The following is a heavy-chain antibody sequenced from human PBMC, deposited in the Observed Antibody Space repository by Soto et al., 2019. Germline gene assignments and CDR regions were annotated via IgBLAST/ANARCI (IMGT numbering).Heavy chain of an antibody. V-gene: IGHV4-31*03. J-gene: IGHJ6*02. D-gene: IGHD2-2*01. CDR3: AREKGVPAATPFGGYSYYGMDV. CDR2: IYYSGST. Sequence: QVQLQESGPGLVKPSQTLSLTCTVSGGSISSGGYYWSWIRQHPGKGLEWIGYIYYSGSTYYNPSRKSRRTRSVGTSKNQFSLKLSSVTAADTAVYYCAREKGVPAATPFGGYSYYGMDVWGQGTTVTVSS. CDR1: GGSISSGGYY.